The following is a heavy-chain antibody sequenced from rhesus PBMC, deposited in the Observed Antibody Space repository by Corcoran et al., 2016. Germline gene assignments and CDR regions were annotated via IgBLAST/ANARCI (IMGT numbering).Heavy chain of an antibody. CDR1: RFTFSNDW. CDR2: IKMQADCGTV. CDR3: TRNGVTFDY. Sequence: EVLLVESGGGSVQPGGSLRLSCAASRFTFSNDWMSWVRQAPGKGLDWVGRIKMQADCGTVAYVESVKGIFTISRDDSKNTLYLQMNSRKTEDTAVYYCTRNGVTFDYWGQGFLVTVSS. V-gene: IGHV3-16*02. D-gene: IGHD3-34*01. J-gene: IGHJ4*01.